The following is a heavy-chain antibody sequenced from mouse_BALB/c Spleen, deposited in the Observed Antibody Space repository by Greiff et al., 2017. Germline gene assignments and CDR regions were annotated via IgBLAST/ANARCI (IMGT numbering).Heavy chain of an antibody. V-gene: IGHV2-2*02. Sequence: VQLVESGPGLVQPSQSLSITCTVSGFSLTSYGVHWVRQSPGKGLEWLGVIWSGGSTDYNAAFISRLSISKDNSKSQVFFKMNSLQANDTAIYYCARPLYYGYPYYAMDYWGQGTSVTVSS. CDR3: ARPLYYGYPYYAMDY. D-gene: IGHD1-2*01. CDR1: GFSLTSYG. J-gene: IGHJ4*01. CDR2: IWSGGST.